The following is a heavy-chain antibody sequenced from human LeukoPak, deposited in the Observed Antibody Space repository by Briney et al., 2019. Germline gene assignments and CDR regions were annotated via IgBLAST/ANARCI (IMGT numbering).Heavy chain of an antibody. Sequence: QTGGSLRLSCAASGFTFSSYEMNWVRQAPGKGLEWVSYISSSGSTIYYADSVKGRFTISRDNAKNSLYLQMNSLRAEDTAVYYCARGTYYYDSSGYTTGYMDVWGKGTTVTISS. J-gene: IGHJ6*03. CDR2: ISSSGSTI. D-gene: IGHD3-22*01. V-gene: IGHV3-48*03. CDR3: ARGTYYYDSSGYTTGYMDV. CDR1: GFTFSSYE.